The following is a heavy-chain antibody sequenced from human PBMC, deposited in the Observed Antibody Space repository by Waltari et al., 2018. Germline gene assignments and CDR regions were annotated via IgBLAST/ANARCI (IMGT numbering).Heavy chain of an antibody. J-gene: IGHJ4*02. CDR3: ARDRGYNNNYFDY. Sequence: QVQLVESGGGVVQPGRSLRHSCAASGFTFSSYAVHWVSQAPGKGLDCVAVISYDGINKYYADSVKGLFTISRDNSKNTLYLQMNSLRAEDTAVYYCARDRGYNNNYFDYWGQGTLVTVSS. V-gene: IGHV3-30*01. CDR2: ISYDGINK. CDR1: GFTFSSYA. D-gene: IGHD3-10*01.